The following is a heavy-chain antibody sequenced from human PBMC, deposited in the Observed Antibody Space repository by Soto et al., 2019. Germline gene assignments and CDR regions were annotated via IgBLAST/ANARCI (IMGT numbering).Heavy chain of an antibody. J-gene: IGHJ4*02. CDR2: IYWDDDK. D-gene: IGHD2-15*01. CDR1: GFSLSTSGVG. V-gene: IGHV2-5*02. CDR3: AHRPSYCSGGSCYSGFDY. Sequence: QITLKESGPPLVKPTQNLTLTCTFSGFSLSTSGVGVGWIRQPPGKALEWLALIYWDDDKRYSPSLKSRLTITKDTSKNQVVLTMTNMDPVDTATYYCAHRPSYCSGGSCYSGFDYWGQGTLVTVSS.